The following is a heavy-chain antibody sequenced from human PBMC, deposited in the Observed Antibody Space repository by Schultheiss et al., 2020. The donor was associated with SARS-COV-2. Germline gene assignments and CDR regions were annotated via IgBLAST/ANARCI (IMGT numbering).Heavy chain of an antibody. J-gene: IGHJ4*02. CDR3: ARGDSSSLDY. CDR2: IYHSGST. Sequence: LETLSLTCAVSGGSISSSNWWSWVRQPPGKGLEWIGEIYHSGSTNYNPSLKSRVTISVDTSKNQFSLKLSSVTAADTAVYYCARGDSSSLDYWGQGTLVTVSS. V-gene: IGHV4-4*02. CDR1: GGSISSSNW. D-gene: IGHD6-13*01.